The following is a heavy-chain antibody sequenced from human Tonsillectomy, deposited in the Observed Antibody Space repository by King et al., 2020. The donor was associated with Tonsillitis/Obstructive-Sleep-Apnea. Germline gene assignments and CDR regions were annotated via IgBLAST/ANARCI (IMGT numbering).Heavy chain of an antibody. CDR2: FYPGDSVT. J-gene: IGHJ6*03. Sequence: QLVQSGAEIKKPGESLKISCKGSGYSFTSYWIAWVRQMPGKGLEWMGRFYPGDSVTKYSPSFQGQVTISAAKSISTAYLQWSSLKASDTAMYYCASLRHRSWHFYMDVWGKGTTVTVSS. CDR3: ASLRHRSWHFYMDV. CDR1: GYSFTSYW. D-gene: IGHD1-26*01. V-gene: IGHV5-51*01.